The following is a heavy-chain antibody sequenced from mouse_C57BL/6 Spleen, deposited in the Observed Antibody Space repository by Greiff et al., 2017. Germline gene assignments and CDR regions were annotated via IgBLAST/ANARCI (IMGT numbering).Heavy chain of an antibody. D-gene: IGHD2-1*01. J-gene: IGHJ2*01. CDR1: GFTFSSYG. CDR3: ARQRDGNYYFDY. Sequence: EVKLVESGGDLVKPGGSLKLSCAASGFTFSSYGMSWVRQTPDKRLEWVATISSGGSYTYYPDSVKGRFTISRDNAKNTLYLHMSSLKSEDTAMYYCARQRDGNYYFDYWGQGTTLTVSS. V-gene: IGHV5-6*01. CDR2: ISSGGSYT.